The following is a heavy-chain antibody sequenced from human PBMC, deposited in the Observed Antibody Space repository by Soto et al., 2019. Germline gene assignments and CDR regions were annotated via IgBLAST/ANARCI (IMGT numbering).Heavy chain of an antibody. CDR1: GGSISRYY. CDR3: ARDLWGYCGTDCYPLDV. V-gene: IGHV4-59*01. CDR2: MYNTGST. D-gene: IGHD2-21*02. J-gene: IGHJ6*02. Sequence: SETLSLTCTVSGGSISRYYWSWIRQPPGKGLEWIGYMYNTGSTVYNPPYKSRVNITVDTSKNQFSLKLNSVNTADTAVYYCARDLWGYCGTDCYPLDVWGQGTTVTVSS.